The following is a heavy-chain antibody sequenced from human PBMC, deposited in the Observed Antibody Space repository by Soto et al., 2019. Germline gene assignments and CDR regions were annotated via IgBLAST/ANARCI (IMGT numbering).Heavy chain of an antibody. V-gene: IGHV3-30*18. CDR3: ANVGYDLDYYYGMDV. Sequence: QVQLVESGGGVVQPGRSQRLSWAASGFTFSSYGMHWVRQAPGKGLEWVAVISYDGSNKYYADSVKGRFTISRDNSKNTLYLQMNSLRAEDTAVYYCANVGYDLDYYYGMDVWGQGTTVTVSS. D-gene: IGHD5-12*01. CDR2: ISYDGSNK. CDR1: GFTFSSYG. J-gene: IGHJ6*02.